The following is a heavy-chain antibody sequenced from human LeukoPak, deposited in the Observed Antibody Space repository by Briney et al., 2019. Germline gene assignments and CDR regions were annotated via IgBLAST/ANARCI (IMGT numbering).Heavy chain of an antibody. D-gene: IGHD1-26*01. CDR1: GYTFTGYY. J-gene: IGHJ5*02. Sequence: ASVKVSCKASGYTFTGYYMHWVRQAPGQGLEWMGWINPNSGGTNYAQKFQGRVTMTRDTSISTAYMELSRLRFDDTAVYYCARDLGVWELLWWFDPWGQGTLVTVSS. CDR3: ARDLGVWELLWWFDP. V-gene: IGHV1-2*02. CDR2: INPNSGGT.